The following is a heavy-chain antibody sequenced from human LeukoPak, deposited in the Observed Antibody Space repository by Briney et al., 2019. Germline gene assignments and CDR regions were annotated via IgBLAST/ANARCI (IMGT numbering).Heavy chain of an antibody. CDR3: ARDLNHYNWFDP. CDR2: IIPILGIA. Sequence: SVKVTCKASGGTFSSYAISWVRQPPGQGLEWMGRIIPILGIANYAQKFQGRVTITADKSTSTAYMELSSLRSEDTAVYYCARDLNHYNWFDPWGQGTLVTVSS. CDR1: GGTFSSYA. V-gene: IGHV1-69*04. J-gene: IGHJ5*02.